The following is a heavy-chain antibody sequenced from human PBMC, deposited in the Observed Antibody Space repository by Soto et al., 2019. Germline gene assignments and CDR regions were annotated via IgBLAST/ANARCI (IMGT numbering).Heavy chain of an antibody. Sequence: EVQLVESGGGLVQPGGSLRLSCAASGFTFSSYSMNWVRQAPGKGLEWVSYISSSSSTIYYADSVKGRFTISRDNAKNSLYLQMNSLRAEDTAVYYCARGRPRQKHARYCSGGSCYFFAFDIWGQGTMVTVSS. J-gene: IGHJ3*02. CDR3: ARGRPRQKHARYCSGGSCYFFAFDI. V-gene: IGHV3-48*01. D-gene: IGHD2-15*01. CDR2: ISSSSSTI. CDR1: GFTFSSYS.